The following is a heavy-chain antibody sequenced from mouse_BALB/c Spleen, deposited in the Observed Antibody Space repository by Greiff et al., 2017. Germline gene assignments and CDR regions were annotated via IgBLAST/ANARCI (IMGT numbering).Heavy chain of an antibody. CDR2: ISSGGSYT. V-gene: IGHV5-6*01. Sequence: EVQLVESGGDLVKPGGSLKLSCAASGFTFSSYGMSWVRQTPDKRLEWVATISSGGSYTYYPDSVKGRFTISRDNAKNTLYLQMSSLKSEDTAMYYCARQGPYYGNYFDYWGQGTTLTVSS. CDR1: GFTFSSYG. J-gene: IGHJ2*01. D-gene: IGHD2-10*01. CDR3: ARQGPYYGNYFDY.